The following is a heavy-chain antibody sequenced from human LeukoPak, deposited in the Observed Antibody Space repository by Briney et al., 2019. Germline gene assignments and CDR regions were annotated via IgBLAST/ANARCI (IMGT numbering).Heavy chain of an antibody. Sequence: GGSLRLSCAASGFTFSTYGMHWVRQAPGKGLEWVAVIWYGGSNTYYADSVKGRFTISRDNSKNTLYLQMNSLRAEDTAVYYCANHLACGSTSCPPFDYWGQGTLVTVSS. CDR2: IWYGGSNT. V-gene: IGHV3-33*08. D-gene: IGHD2-2*01. CDR3: ANHLACGSTSCPPFDY. J-gene: IGHJ4*02. CDR1: GFTFSTYG.